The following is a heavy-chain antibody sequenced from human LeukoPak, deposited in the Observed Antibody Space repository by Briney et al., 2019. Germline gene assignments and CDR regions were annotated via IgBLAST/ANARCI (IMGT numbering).Heavy chain of an antibody. CDR2: IRYDGSDK. D-gene: IGHD3-3*01. Sequence: PGGSLSLSCAASGFTFSSYGMHWVRQAPGKGLEWVAFIRYDGSDKYYADSVKGRFTISRDNSKNYLYLQMNSLSAEDTAVYYCAKDLELRFLEWLPNFDYWGEGTVVSVFS. CDR1: GFTFSSYG. CDR3: AKDLELRFLEWLPNFDY. V-gene: IGHV3-30*02. J-gene: IGHJ4*02.